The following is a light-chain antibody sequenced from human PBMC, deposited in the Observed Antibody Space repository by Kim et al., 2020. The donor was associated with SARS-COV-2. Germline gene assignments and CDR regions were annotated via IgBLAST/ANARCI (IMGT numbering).Light chain of an antibody. V-gene: IGKV1-39*01. CDR1: QNINSY. CDR3: QQRT. CDR2: ATS. Sequence: PSSVSASVGDRVTITCRANQNINSYLNWYQQKPGKAPKLLIYATSILQSGVPSRFSGSGSGTDFTLTISTLQAEDFATYYCQQRTFGQGTKVDIK. J-gene: IGKJ1*01.